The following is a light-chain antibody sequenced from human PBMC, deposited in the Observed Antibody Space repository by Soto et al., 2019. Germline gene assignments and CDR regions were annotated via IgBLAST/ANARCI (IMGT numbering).Light chain of an antibody. V-gene: IGLV2-14*01. CDR3: SSYTSSSTLEV. CDR1: SSDVGGYNY. J-gene: IGLJ2*01. CDR2: DVS. Sequence: QPVLTQPASVSGSPGQSITISCTGTSSDVGGYNYVSWYQQHPGKAPKLMIYDVSNRPSGVSNRFSGSKSGNTASLTISGLQAEDEADYYRSSYTSSSTLEVFGGGTKLTVL.